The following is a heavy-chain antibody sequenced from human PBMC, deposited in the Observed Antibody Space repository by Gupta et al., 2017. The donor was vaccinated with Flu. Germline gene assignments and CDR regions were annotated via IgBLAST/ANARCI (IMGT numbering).Heavy chain of an antibody. CDR3: ARPENLGYWWYFDY. V-gene: IGHV4-59*08. CDR1: Y. J-gene: IGHJ4*02. Sequence: YWSWIRQPPGRGLEWIGYIYNSGSTNYNPSLKSRVTISADTSKNQLSLKLSSVTAADTAVYYCARPENLGYWWYFDYWGQGALVTVSS. CDR2: IYNSGST. D-gene: IGHD2-8*02.